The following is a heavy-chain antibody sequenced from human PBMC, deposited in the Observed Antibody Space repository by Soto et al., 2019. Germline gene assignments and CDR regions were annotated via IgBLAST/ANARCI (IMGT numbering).Heavy chain of an antibody. CDR1: GYTFTGYY. CDR3: ARNQIVGATSFDY. V-gene: IGHV1-2*04. CDR2: INPNSGGT. D-gene: IGHD1-26*01. J-gene: IGHJ4*02. Sequence: SVKVSFKASGYTFTGYYMHWVRQAPGQGLEWMGWINPNSGGTNYAQKFQGWVTMTRDTSISTAYMELSRLRSDDTAVYYCARNQIVGATSFDYWGQGTLVTVYS.